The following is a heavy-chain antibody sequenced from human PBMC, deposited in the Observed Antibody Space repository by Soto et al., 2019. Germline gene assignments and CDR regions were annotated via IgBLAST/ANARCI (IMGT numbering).Heavy chain of an antibody. CDR2: INHSGTT. Sequence: QVQLQQWGAGLLNPSATLSLTCGVYGGPFSGYYWSWIRQPPGKGLEWIGEINHSGTTNYKPPLKSRVTTSIDTAKNQFCLTLSPLAAADRGVSYCTRGQSYF. V-gene: IGHV4-34*01. J-gene: IGHJ4*01. CDR1: GGPFSGYY. CDR3: TRGQSYF.